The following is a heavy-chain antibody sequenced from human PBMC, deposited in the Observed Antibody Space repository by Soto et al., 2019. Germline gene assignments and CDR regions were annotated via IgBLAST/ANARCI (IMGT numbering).Heavy chain of an antibody. CDR2: IHQSAMP. Sequence: QMQLLESGPGLVKPSETLSLTCAVSSASIHNNWNWVRQPPGQGLEWIGEIHQSAMPYKNPSLKSRVTMSVDTSKSPFSLNLRPGTAADTAVYVCARGFGWYAFDQWGQGTLVTVSS. CDR1: SASIHNNW. CDR3: ARGFGWYAFDQ. V-gene: IGHV4-4*02. D-gene: IGHD6-19*01. J-gene: IGHJ4*02.